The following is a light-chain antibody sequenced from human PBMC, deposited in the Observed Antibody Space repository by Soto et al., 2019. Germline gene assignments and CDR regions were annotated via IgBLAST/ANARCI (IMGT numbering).Light chain of an antibody. J-gene: IGKJ1*01. V-gene: IGKV3-20*01. CDR3: EEYVSPPWA. CDR1: QSVCSNF. Sequence: IVLTKSPGPLSLSPGERSPLSCRASQSVCSNFVAWYQQKRGQAPRILTYAASNRASGIPDRFSGSGSGSDVTLTISTLEPEDFAEYYCEEYVSPPWAFGQGTRVEI. CDR2: AAS.